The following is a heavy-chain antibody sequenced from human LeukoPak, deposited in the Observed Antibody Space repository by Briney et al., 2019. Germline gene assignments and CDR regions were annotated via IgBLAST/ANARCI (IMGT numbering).Heavy chain of an antibody. J-gene: IGHJ4*02. Sequence: PGGSLRLSCAASGFTFNSYAMSWVRQAPGKGLEWVSAISGSGDSTHYADSVKGRFTISRDNSKNTLYLHMNSLRAEDMALYYCAKMRGWELPRFDYWGQGTLVTVSS. D-gene: IGHD1-26*01. CDR1: GFTFNSYA. V-gene: IGHV3-23*01. CDR2: ISGSGDST. CDR3: AKMRGWELPRFDY.